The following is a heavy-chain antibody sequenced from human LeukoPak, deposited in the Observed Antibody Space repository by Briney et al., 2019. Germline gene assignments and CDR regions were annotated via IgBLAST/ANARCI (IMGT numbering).Heavy chain of an antibody. CDR1: GGSFSGYY. V-gene: IGHV4-34*01. D-gene: IGHD2-15*01. J-gene: IGHJ4*02. CDR2: INHSGST. CDR3: ASSNPQGYCSGGSCSYYFDY. Sequence: PSETLSLTCAVYGGSFSGYYWSWIRQPPGKGLEWIGEINHSGSTNYNPSLKSRVTISVDTSKNQFSLKLSSVTAADTAVYYFASSNPQGYCSGGSCSYYFDYWGQGTLVTVSS.